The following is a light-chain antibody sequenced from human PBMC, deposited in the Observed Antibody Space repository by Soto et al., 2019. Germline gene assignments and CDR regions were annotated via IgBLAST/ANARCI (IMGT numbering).Light chain of an antibody. CDR2: DGS. V-gene: IGKV1-5*01. CDR3: QHCDTYWA. CDR1: RNIERW. J-gene: IGKJ1*01. Sequence: DIQMTQSPSTLSASLGDRVTITCRPSRNIERWLAWYQQKPGRAPKLLISDGSTVETGVPSRFSGGGSGTEFTLTIINLQADDCATYYCQHCDTYWAFGPGTRVEVE.